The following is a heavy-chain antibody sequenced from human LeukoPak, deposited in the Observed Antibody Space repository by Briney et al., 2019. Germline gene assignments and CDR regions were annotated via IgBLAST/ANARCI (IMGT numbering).Heavy chain of an antibody. CDR2: IYPGDSDT. CDR3: ARHGVYSRSWTDY. Sequence: RGESLKISCKGSGYSFTNYWIGWVRQMPGKGLEGMGIIYPGDSDTRYSPSFQGQVTISADKSISTAYLQWSSLKASDTAMYYCARHGVYSRSWTDYWGQGTLVTVSS. CDR1: GYSFTNYW. J-gene: IGHJ4*02. D-gene: IGHD6-13*01. V-gene: IGHV5-51*01.